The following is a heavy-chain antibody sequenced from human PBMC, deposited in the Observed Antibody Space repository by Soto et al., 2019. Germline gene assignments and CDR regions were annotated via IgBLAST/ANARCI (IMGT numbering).Heavy chain of an antibody. CDR1: GFTFSSYG. J-gene: IGHJ6*02. CDR2: ISYDGSNK. CDR3: AKDREEGYYYYGMDV. V-gene: IGHV3-30*18. D-gene: IGHD3-10*01. Sequence: GGSLRLSCAASGFTFSSYGMHWVRQAPGKGLEWVAVISYDGSNKYYADSVKGRFTISRDNSKNTLYLQMNSLRAEDTAVYYCAKDREEGYYYYGMDVWGQGTTVTVSS.